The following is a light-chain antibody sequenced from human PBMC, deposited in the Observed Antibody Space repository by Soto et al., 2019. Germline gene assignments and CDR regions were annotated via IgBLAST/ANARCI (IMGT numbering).Light chain of an antibody. Sequence: QSVLTQSPSASGTPGQRVTISCSGSSSNLGTNTVNWYQHLPGTAPKLLIYSDNQRPSGVPDRFSAPKSDTSASLAISGLQSEDEADYYCAAWDDSLDAAVFGGGTQLTVL. CDR2: SDN. CDR3: AAWDDSLDAAV. CDR1: SSNLGTNT. J-gene: IGLJ7*01. V-gene: IGLV1-44*01.